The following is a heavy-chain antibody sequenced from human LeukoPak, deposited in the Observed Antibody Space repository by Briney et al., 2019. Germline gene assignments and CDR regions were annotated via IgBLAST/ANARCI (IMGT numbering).Heavy chain of an antibody. Sequence: PSETLSLTCTVSGGSISSYYWGWIRQPPGKGLEWIGYIYYSESTNYNPSLKSRVTISVDTSKNQFSLKLSSVTAADTAVYYCARGATSHVDTAMAHWGQGTLVTVSS. CDR3: ARGATSHVDTAMAH. CDR1: GGSISSYY. CDR2: IYYSEST. D-gene: IGHD5-18*01. J-gene: IGHJ4*02. V-gene: IGHV4-59*01.